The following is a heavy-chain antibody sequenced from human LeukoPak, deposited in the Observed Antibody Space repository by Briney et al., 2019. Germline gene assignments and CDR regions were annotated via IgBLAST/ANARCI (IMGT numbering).Heavy chain of an antibody. D-gene: IGHD5-18*01. J-gene: IGHJ6*02. Sequence: GGSLRLSCAASGFTFSSYEMNWVRQAPGKGLEGVSYISRSGSTIYYAASVKGRFTISRDNAKNSLYLQMNSLRAEDTAVYYCASTADTAMAAPYYYYGMDVWGQGTTVTVSS. CDR1: GFTFSSYE. V-gene: IGHV3-48*03. CDR3: ASTADTAMAAPYYYYGMDV. CDR2: ISRSGSTI.